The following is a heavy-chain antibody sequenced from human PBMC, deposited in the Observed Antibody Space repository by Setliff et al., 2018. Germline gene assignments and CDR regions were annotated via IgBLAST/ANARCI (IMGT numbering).Heavy chain of an antibody. V-gene: IGHV3-48*01. CDR1: GSTFSSYS. CDR3: VRALAYYYMDV. CDR2: ISYSSGSI. J-gene: IGHJ6*03. Sequence: PGGSLRLSCEASGSTFSSYSMNWVRQAPGKGLEWVAHISYSSGSISYADSVKGRFTISRDNAKNSLYLQMNSLRAEDTAIYYCVRALAYYYMDVWGKGTTVTVSS.